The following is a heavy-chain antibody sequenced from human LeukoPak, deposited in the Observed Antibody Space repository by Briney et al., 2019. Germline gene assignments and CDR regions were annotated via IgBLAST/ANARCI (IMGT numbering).Heavy chain of an antibody. CDR3: ARNVGWYSHDS. CDR2: IYGSGST. D-gene: IGHD6-19*01. V-gene: IGHV4-59*08. CDR1: GVSIGSYY. J-gene: IGHJ4*02. Sequence: SETLSLTCTVSGVSIGSYYWSWIRQPPGKGLEWIGYIYGSGSTHYDPSLRSRVIISEDTSKNQFSLKLTSVTAADTAVYYCARNVGWYSHDSWGQGTLVTVSS.